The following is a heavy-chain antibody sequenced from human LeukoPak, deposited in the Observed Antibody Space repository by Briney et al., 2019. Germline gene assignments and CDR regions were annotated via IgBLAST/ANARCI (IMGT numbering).Heavy chain of an antibody. CDR2: INPHSGGT. CDR3: AREGVIGDGYNFFDY. Sequence: ASVKVSCKASGYTFIGYYMHWVRQAPGQELEWMGWINPHSGGTNSEQNFQGRVTMSRDTSISTVYMEPSRLRSDDTALYYCAREGVIGDGYNFFDYWGQGTLVAVSS. J-gene: IGHJ4*02. V-gene: IGHV1-2*02. D-gene: IGHD5-24*01. CDR1: GYTFIGYY.